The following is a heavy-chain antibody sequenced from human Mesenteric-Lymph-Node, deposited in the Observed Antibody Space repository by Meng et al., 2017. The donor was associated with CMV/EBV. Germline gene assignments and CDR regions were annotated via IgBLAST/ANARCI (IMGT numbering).Heavy chain of an antibody. Sequence: GGSLRLSCAASGFTFSNYWMHWVRQAPGKGLVWVSRINSDGSSTSYADSVKGRFTISRDNAKKSLYLQMNSLRAEDTAVYYCARSSSSGNYYYYGMDVWGQGTTVTVSS. J-gene: IGHJ6*02. V-gene: IGHV3-74*01. CDR2: INSDGSST. CDR3: ARSSSSGNYYYYGMDV. D-gene: IGHD6-6*01. CDR1: GFTFSNYW.